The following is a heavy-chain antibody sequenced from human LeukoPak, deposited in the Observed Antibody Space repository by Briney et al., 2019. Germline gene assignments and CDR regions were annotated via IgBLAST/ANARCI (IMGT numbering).Heavy chain of an antibody. D-gene: IGHD3-22*01. V-gene: IGHV3-30-3*01. CDR3: ASESSGYYFSAEYFQH. CDR2: ISYDGSNK. CDR1: GFTFSSYA. Sequence: GGSLRLSCAASGFTFSSYAMHWVRQAPGKGLEWVAVISYDGSNKYYADSVKGRFTISRDNSKNTLYRQMNSLRAEDTAVYYCASESSGYYFSAEYFQHWGQGTLVTVSS. J-gene: IGHJ1*01.